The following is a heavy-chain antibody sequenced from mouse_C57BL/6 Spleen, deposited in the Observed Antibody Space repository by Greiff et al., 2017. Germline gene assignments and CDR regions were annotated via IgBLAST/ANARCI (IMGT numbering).Heavy chain of an antibody. J-gene: IGHJ4*01. D-gene: IGHD2-14*01. CDR3: ARHGVRVYAMDY. Sequence: VKLVESGPGLVAPSQSLSITCTVSGFSLTSYGVHWVRQPPGTGLEWLVVIWSDGSTTYNSALKSRLSISKDNSKSQVFLKMNSLQTDDTAMYYCARHGVRVYAMDYWGQGTSVTVSS. CDR1: GFSLTSYG. V-gene: IGHV2-6-1*01. CDR2: IWSDGST.